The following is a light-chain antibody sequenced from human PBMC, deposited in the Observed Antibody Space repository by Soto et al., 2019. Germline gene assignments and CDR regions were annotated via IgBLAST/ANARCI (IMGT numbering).Light chain of an antibody. J-gene: IGLJ2*01. Sequence: QSALTQPRSVSGSPGQSVTLSCTGTSSDVGGYNYVSWYQHHPGKAPKIIIFDVNKRPSGVPDRFSGSKSGNTASLTISGLPTEDEADYYCCSYAGSYTLVFGGGTKLTVL. V-gene: IGLV2-11*01. CDR2: DVN. CDR1: SSDVGGYNY. CDR3: CSYAGSYTLV.